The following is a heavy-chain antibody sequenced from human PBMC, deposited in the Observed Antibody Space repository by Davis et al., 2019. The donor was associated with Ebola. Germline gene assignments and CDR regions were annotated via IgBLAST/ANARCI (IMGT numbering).Heavy chain of an antibody. Sequence: MPSETLSLTCTVSGGSISSSSYYWGWIRQPPGKGLEWIGSIYYSGSTYYNPSLKSRVTISVDTSKNQFSLKLSSVTAADTAVYYCVSRQAAPDRGPWFDPWGQGTLVTVSS. CDR2: IYYSGST. CDR3: VSRQAAPDRGPWFDP. J-gene: IGHJ5*02. D-gene: IGHD6-13*01. CDR1: GGSISSSSYY. V-gene: IGHV4-39*01.